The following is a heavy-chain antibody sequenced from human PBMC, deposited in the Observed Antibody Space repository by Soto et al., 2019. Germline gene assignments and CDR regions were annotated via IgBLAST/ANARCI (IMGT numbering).Heavy chain of an antibody. CDR1: GYTFTRYT. V-gene: IGHV1-46*01. Sequence: QVQLVQSGAEVEKPGASVKVSCKASGYTFTRYTIHWVRQAPGQGLEWMAMINPSGGSTYYAKTFEGRVTLTSDTSTSTVFMELSSLRSEDTAVYYCARMNGGGSEYFFDYWGQGTLVTVSS. J-gene: IGHJ4*02. CDR3: ARMNGGGSEYFFDY. CDR2: INPSGGST. D-gene: IGHD2-15*01.